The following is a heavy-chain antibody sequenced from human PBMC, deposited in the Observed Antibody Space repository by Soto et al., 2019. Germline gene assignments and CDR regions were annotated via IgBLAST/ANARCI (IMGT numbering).Heavy chain of an antibody. D-gene: IGHD3-10*01. J-gene: IGHJ3*01. CDR3: ERSPPENTYDSVKSGSFDF. CDR2: VIPIFGTA. CDR1: GGTFSSYA. Sequence: ASEKVSCKASGGTFSSYAISWVRQAPGQGLEWMGGVIPIFGTANYAQKFQGRVTITADESTSTAYMELSSLRSEDTAVYYRERSPPENTYDSVKSGSFDFWGQGTRVTVSS. V-gene: IGHV1-69*13.